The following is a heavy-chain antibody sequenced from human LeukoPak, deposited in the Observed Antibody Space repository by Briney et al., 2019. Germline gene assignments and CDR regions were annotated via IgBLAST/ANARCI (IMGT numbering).Heavy chain of an antibody. V-gene: IGHV1-18*01. CDR1: GYTFTSYG. D-gene: IGHD3-10*01. CDR3: ATAPMVRGVIISTEY. J-gene: IGHJ4*02. Sequence: GASVKVSCKASGYTFTSYGISWVRQAPGQGLEWMGWISAYNGNTNYAQKLQGRVTMTEDTSTDTAYMELSSLISEDTAVYYCATAPMVRGVIISTEYWGQGTLVTVSS. CDR2: ISAYNGNT.